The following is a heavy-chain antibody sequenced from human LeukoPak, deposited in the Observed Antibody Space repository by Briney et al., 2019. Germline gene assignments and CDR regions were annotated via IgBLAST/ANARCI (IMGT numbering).Heavy chain of an antibody. CDR2: ISSSSSYI. CDR1: GFTFSSYS. Sequence: GGSLRLSCAASGFTFSSYSMNWARQAPGKGLEWVSSISSSSSYIYYADSVKGRFTISRGNAKNSLYLQMNSLRAEDTAVYYCARVESWNSLPTSWGQGTLVTVSS. D-gene: IGHD1-7*01. V-gene: IGHV3-21*01. CDR3: ARVESWNSLPTS. J-gene: IGHJ4*02.